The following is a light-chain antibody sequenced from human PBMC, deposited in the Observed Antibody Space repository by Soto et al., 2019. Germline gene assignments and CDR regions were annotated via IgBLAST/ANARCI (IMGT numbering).Light chain of an antibody. CDR1: QSGRSW. CDR2: EAS. V-gene: IGKV1-5*01. CDR3: QQYAKYPRT. Sequence: DIKLTQSPATLSASVGDSVTLTCRASQSGRSWVAGDQQKPGTAPKVLIVEASRLERGGPSRFSGSASGTEFTLTSSSLQPDDFATYYCQQYAKYPRTFGGGTKVDI. J-gene: IGKJ4*01.